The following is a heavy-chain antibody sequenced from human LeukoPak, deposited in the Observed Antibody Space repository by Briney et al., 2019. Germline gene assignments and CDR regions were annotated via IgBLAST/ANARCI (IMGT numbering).Heavy chain of an antibody. CDR1: GGSISSYY. CDR3: ARGLEYSSTYYFDY. V-gene: IGHV4-59*01. D-gene: IGHD6-6*01. J-gene: IGHJ4*02. CDR2: IYYSGST. Sequence: SETLSLTCTVSGGSISSYYWSWIRQPPGKGLEWIGYIYYSGSTNYNPSLKSRVTISVDTSKNQFSLKLSSVTAADTAVCYCARGLEYSSTYYFDYWGQGTLVTVSS.